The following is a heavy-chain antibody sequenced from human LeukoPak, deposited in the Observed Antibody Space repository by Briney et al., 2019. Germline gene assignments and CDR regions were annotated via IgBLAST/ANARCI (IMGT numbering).Heavy chain of an antibody. D-gene: IGHD2-21*02. CDR1: GFTFSDYY. J-gene: IGHJ4*02. Sequence: PRGSLRLSCAASGFTFSDYYMSWIRQAPGKGLEWVSYIGNSGTPIYYADSVKGRFTISRDNAKNSLYLQMNSLRAEDTAVYYCARDGTYCGGDCVWWSLEDYLHDYWGQGTLVTVSS. CDR2: IGNSGTPI. CDR3: ARDGTYCGGDCVWWSLEDYLHDY. V-gene: IGHV3-11*04.